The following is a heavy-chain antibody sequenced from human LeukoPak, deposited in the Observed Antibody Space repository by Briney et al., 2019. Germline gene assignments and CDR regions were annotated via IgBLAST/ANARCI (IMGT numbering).Heavy chain of an antibody. CDR1: GFTFSSYE. J-gene: IGHJ4*02. V-gene: IGHV3-48*03. Sequence: GGSLRLSCAASGFTFSSYEMNWVRRAPGKGLEWVSYISSSGSTIYYADSVKGRFTISRDNAKNSLYLQMNSLRAEDTAVYYCASVPTKFDWLLFDYWGQGTLVTVSS. CDR3: ASVPTKFDWLLFDY. CDR2: ISSSGSTI. D-gene: IGHD3-9*01.